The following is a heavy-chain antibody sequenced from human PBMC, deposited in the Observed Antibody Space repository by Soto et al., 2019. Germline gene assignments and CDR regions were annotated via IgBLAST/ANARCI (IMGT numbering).Heavy chain of an antibody. Sequence: SETLSLTCTVSGGSISSYYWSWIRQPPGKGLEWIGYIYYSGSTNYNPSLKSRVTISVDTSKNQFSLKLSSVTAADTAVYYCARDSGVYGDYAFDIWGQGTMVTVSS. CDR3: ARDSGVYGDYAFDI. D-gene: IGHD4-17*01. CDR1: GGSISSYY. V-gene: IGHV4-59*01. J-gene: IGHJ3*02. CDR2: IYYSGST.